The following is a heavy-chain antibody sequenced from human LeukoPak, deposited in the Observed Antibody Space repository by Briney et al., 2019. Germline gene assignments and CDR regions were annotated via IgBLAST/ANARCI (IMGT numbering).Heavy chain of an antibody. CDR2: INPNSGNT. CDR1: GYTFTGYY. D-gene: IGHD3-9*01. J-gene: IGHJ6*02. V-gene: IGHV1-8*02. Sequence: ASVKVSCKASGYTFTGYYMHWVRQAPGQGLEWMGWINPNSGNTGYARKFQGRVTMTRNTSISTAYMELSSLRSEDTAVYYCARGRGYDILTGYYNPYGMDVWGQGTTVTVSS. CDR3: ARGRGYDILTGYYNPYGMDV.